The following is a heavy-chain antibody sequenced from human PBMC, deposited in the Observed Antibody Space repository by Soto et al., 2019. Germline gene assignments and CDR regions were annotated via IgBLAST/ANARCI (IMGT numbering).Heavy chain of an antibody. J-gene: IGHJ5*02. V-gene: IGHV4-30-2*01. D-gene: IGHD3-3*01. CDR2: IYHGGST. CDR3: ARARGLGYDFWSCQRATWSDP. Sequence: QPPGKGLEWIGYIYHGGSTYYNPSLKSRVTISVDRSKNQYSLKLSSVTAADTAVYYCARARGLGYDFWSCQRATWSDPWGQGALVTVSS.